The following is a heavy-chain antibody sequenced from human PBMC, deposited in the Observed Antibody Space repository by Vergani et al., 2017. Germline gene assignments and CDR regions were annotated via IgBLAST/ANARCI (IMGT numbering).Heavy chain of an antibody. V-gene: IGHV4-34*11. Sequence: QVQLQQWGAGLLKPSETLSLTCAVYGGSFSGYYWTWIQQPPGKGLEWIGNIYYTGSTNYNPSLQSRVTMSVDTSNNQFSLRLSSVTAADTAVYYCARGWVSGWYGELGYWGQGTLVTVSS. CDR2: IYYTGST. CDR3: ARGWVSGWYGELGY. CDR1: GGSFSGYY. D-gene: IGHD6-19*01. J-gene: IGHJ4*02.